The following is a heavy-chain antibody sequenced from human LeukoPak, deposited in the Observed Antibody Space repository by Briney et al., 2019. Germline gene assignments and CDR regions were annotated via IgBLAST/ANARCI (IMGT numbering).Heavy chain of an antibody. J-gene: IGHJ3*02. CDR1: GFTFSTFA. V-gene: IGHV3-23*01. CDR3: ARDYARGGRAFDI. Sequence: GGSLRLSCAASGFTFSTFAMIWVRQPPGKGLEWVSSIFPSGGEIHYADSVRGRFTISRDNSKSTLSLQMNGLRAEDTAVYYCARDYARGGRAFDIWGQGTMVTVSS. CDR2: IFPSGGEI. D-gene: IGHD3-16*01.